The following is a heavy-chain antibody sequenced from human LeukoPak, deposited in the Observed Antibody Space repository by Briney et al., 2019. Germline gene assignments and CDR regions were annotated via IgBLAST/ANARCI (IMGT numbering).Heavy chain of an antibody. Sequence: GGSLRLSCATSGFTFSSYSMIWVRQAPGKGLEWVSYISSSSSTIYYADSVKGRVTISRDNAKNSLYLQMNSLRAEDTAVYYCARGIAARGYYYYYMDVWGKGTTVTISS. J-gene: IGHJ6*03. CDR1: GFTFSSYS. V-gene: IGHV3-48*01. D-gene: IGHD6-25*01. CDR3: ARGIAARGYYYYYMDV. CDR2: ISSSSSTI.